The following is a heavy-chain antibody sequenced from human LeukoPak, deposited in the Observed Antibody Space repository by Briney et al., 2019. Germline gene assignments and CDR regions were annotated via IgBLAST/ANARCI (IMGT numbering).Heavy chain of an antibody. CDR1: GFTFSTYW. Sequence: GGSLRLSCVVSGFTFSTYWMHRGRQAPGKGLVWVSRINGDGRETTYGDSVKGRFTISRDNAKNTLFLQMNSLRAEDTAVFYCARGGPGAYFDYWGQGTLVTVSS. CDR3: ARGGPGAYFDY. V-gene: IGHV3-74*01. CDR2: INGDGRET. J-gene: IGHJ4*02. D-gene: IGHD1-14*01.